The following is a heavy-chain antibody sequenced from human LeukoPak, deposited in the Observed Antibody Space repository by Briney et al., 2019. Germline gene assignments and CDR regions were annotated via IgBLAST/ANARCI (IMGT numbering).Heavy chain of an antibody. CDR2: IYSSGST. CDR1: GGSISSGSYY. CDR3: ARDRSSSGNFDY. D-gene: IGHD6-13*01. J-gene: IGHJ4*02. V-gene: IGHV4-61*02. Sequence: SQTLSLTCTVSGGSISSGSYYWNWIRQPAGKGLEWIGRIYSSGSTNYNPSLKSRVTISVDTSKNQFSLKLSSVTAADTAVYYCARDRSSSGNFDYWGQGTLVTVSS.